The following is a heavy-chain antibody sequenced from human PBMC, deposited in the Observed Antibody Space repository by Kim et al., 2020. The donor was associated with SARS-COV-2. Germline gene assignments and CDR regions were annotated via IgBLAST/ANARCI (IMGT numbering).Heavy chain of an antibody. CDR3: AREGWELLRGVYYY. Sequence: ASVKVSCKASGYTFTSYGISWVRQAPGQGLEWMGWISAYSGNTNYAQKLQGRVTMTTDTSTSTAYMELRSLRSDDTAVYYCAREGWELLRGVYYYWGQGTLVTVSS. CDR2: ISAYSGNT. V-gene: IGHV1-18*04. CDR1: GYTFTSYG. J-gene: IGHJ4*02. D-gene: IGHD1-26*01.